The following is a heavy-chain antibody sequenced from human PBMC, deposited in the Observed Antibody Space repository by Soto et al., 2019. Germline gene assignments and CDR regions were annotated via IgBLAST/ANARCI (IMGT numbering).Heavy chain of an antibody. J-gene: IGHJ4*02. D-gene: IGHD4-17*01. V-gene: IGHV3-15*01. CDR2: IKSKTAGGTT. CDR3: TSLYYGH. CDR1: EFTFTNAW. Sequence: GGSLRLSCAASEFTFTNAWMSWVRQAPGKGLEWVGRIKSKTAGGTTDYAAPVQGRFTISRDESRNTLYLQMNSLKTEDTAVYYCTSLYYGHWGQGTLVTVSS.